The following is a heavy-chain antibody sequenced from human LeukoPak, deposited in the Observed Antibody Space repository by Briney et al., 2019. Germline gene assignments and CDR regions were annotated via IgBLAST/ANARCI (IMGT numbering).Heavy chain of an antibody. CDR2: ISGSGGST. D-gene: IGHD2-2*01. CDR1: GFTFSTYA. V-gene: IGHV3-23*01. J-gene: IGHJ4*02. Sequence: PGGSLRLSCAASGFTFSTYAMSWVRQAPGKGLEWVSGISGSGGSTYYADSVKGRFTISRDNSKNTLYLQMNSLRAEDTAVYYCAKRYCTSTKCYQLDYWGQGTLVTVSS. CDR3: AKRYCTSTKCYQLDY.